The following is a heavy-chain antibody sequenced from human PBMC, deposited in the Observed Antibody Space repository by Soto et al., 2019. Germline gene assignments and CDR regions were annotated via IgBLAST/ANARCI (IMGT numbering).Heavy chain of an antibody. CDR1: GFTFSNFG. J-gene: IGHJ4*02. V-gene: IGHV3-33*01. D-gene: IGHD6-25*01. CDR2: IWYDGSNK. Sequence: GGSLRLSCAASGFTFSNFGMHWVRQAPGKGLEWVALIWYDGSNKYYADSVKGRFTISRDNSKNTLYLQMDSLRAEDTAMYYCARVDYSSTAATGFGYWGQGALVTVSS. CDR3: ARVDYSSTAATGFGY.